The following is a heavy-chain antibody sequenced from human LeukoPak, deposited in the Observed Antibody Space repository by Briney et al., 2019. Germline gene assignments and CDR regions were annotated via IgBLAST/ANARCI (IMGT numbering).Heavy chain of an antibody. CDR3: ARDGFSYGPGAAMGY. D-gene: IGHD5-18*01. V-gene: IGHV3-21*01. Sequence: SGGFLRLSCAASGFTFRGYNLNWVRQAPGKGLEWVSGISSSSSYIYYADSVKGRFTISRDNAKNSLYLQMNSLRAEDTAVYYCARDGFSYGPGAAMGYWGQGTLVTVSS. CDR1: GFTFRGYN. J-gene: IGHJ4*02. CDR2: ISSSSSYI.